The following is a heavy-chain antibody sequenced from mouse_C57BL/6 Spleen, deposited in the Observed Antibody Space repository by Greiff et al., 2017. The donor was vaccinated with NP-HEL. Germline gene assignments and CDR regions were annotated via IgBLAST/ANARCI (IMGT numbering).Heavy chain of an antibody. V-gene: IGHV14-1*01. Sequence: EVKLMESGAELVRPGASVKLSCTASGFNIKDYYMHWVKQRPEQGLEWIGRIDPEDGDTEYAPKFQGKATMTADTSSNTAYLQLSSLTSEDTAVCYCTTDYYGSSYAMDYWGQGTSVTVSS. CDR2: IDPEDGDT. CDR3: TTDYYGSSYAMDY. D-gene: IGHD1-1*01. J-gene: IGHJ4*01. CDR1: GFNIKDYY.